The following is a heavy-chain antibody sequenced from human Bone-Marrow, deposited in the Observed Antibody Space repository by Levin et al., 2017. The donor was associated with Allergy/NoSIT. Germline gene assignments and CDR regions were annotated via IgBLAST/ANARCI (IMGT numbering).Heavy chain of an antibody. CDR3: ASGFTYGYDY. J-gene: IGHJ4*02. V-gene: IGHV4-61*02. D-gene: IGHD5-18*01. CDR2: IYTGGSA. Sequence: SQTLSLTCTVSGGSVSSGSYFWSWIRQPAGKGLEWIGRIYTGGSAYYAPTLKSRVTMSVDTSNNQFSLKLSSVTAADTAVYFCASGFTYGYDYGGQGTLVTVSS. CDR1: GGSVSSGSYF.